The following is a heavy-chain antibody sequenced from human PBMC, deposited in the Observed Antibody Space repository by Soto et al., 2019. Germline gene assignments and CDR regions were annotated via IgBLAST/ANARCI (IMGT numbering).Heavy chain of an antibody. CDR1: GRSFSGYY. CDR3: ARAYSSSSNWFDP. Sequence: SETLSLTCAVYGRSFSGYYWSWIRQPPGKGLEWIGEINHSGSTNYNPSLKSRVTISVDTSKNQFSLKLSSVTAADTAVYYCARAYSSSSNWFDPWGQGTLVTVSS. D-gene: IGHD6-13*01. V-gene: IGHV4-34*01. J-gene: IGHJ5*02. CDR2: INHSGST.